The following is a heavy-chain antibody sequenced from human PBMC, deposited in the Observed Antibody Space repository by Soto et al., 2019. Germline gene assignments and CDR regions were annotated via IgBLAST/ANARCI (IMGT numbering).Heavy chain of an antibody. CDR1: GYTFTSYD. Sequence: GASVKVSCKASGYTFTSYDINWVRQATGQGLEWMGWMNPNSGNTGYAQKFQGRVTMTRNTSISTAYMELSSLRSEDTAVYYCARGVGGYCSGGRCYLGWFDPWGQGTLVTVSS. D-gene: IGHD2-15*01. CDR2: MNPNSGNT. V-gene: IGHV1-8*01. J-gene: IGHJ5*02. CDR3: ARGVGGYCSGGRCYLGWFDP.